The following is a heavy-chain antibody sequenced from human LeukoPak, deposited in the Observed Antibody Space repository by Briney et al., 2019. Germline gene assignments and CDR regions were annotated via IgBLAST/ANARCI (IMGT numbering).Heavy chain of an antibody. D-gene: IGHD3-22*01. Sequence: PGRSLRLSCAASGFTFSSYAMHWVRQAPGKGLGGVAVISYDGSNKYYADSVKGRFTISRDNSKNTLYLQMNSLRAEDTAVYYCARDPYYYDSSGYYPAIDYWGQGTLVTVSS. J-gene: IGHJ4*02. V-gene: IGHV3-30-3*01. CDR1: GFTFSSYA. CDR2: ISYDGSNK. CDR3: ARDPYYYDSSGYYPAIDY.